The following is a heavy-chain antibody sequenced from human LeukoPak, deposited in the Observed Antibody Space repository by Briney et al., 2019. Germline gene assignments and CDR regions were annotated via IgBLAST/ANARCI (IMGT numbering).Heavy chain of an antibody. V-gene: IGHV3-74*01. Sequence: GGSLRLSCAASGFTFSSYWMHWVRQAPGKWLVWVSRINSDGSSTSYADSVKGRFTISRDNAKNTLYLQMNSLRAEDTAVYYCARAGSRYCSGGSCYFHYWGQGTLVTVSS. CDR2: INSDGSST. CDR3: ARAGSRYCSGGSCYFHY. CDR1: GFTFSSYW. D-gene: IGHD2-15*01. J-gene: IGHJ4*02.